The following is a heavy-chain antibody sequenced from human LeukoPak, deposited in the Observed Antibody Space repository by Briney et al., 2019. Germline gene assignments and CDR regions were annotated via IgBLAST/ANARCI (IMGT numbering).Heavy chain of an antibody. CDR3: AKSNGYGLIDI. J-gene: IGHJ3*02. D-gene: IGHD3-10*01. Sequence: PSETLSLTCTVSGGSISSYYWSWIRQPAGKGLEWIGRIYTSGSTNYNPSLKSRVTMSIDTSKNQFSLNLSSVTAADTAVYYCAKSNGYGLIDIWGQGTMVTVSS. V-gene: IGHV4-4*07. CDR1: GGSISSYY. CDR2: IYTSGST.